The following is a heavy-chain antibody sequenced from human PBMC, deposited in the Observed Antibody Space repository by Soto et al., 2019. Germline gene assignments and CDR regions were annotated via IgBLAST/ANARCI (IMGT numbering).Heavy chain of an antibody. D-gene: IGHD6-19*01. V-gene: IGHV4-39*01. Sequence: QLQLQESGPGLVKPSETLSLTCSVSGSSISSSDSYWGWIRQSPGKGLEWIGNVYYNGSTYYNPSLKSRVTISVDTSTNQFSVKLSSVTAADTAVYYCAREFIAVAGFDAFDIWGQGTLVTVSS. CDR2: VYYNGST. CDR3: AREFIAVAGFDAFDI. CDR1: GSSISSSDSY. J-gene: IGHJ3*02.